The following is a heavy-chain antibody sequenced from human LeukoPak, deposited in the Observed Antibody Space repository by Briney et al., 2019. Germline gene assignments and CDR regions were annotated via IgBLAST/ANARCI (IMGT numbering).Heavy chain of an antibody. Sequence: PSETLSLTCTVSGGSISSSSYYWGWIRQPPGKGLEWIGSIYYSGSTYYNPSLKSRVTISVDTSKNQFSLKLSSVTAADTAVYYCARDRYSGIAAAGEFDYWGQGTLVTVSS. J-gene: IGHJ4*02. CDR1: GGSISSSSYY. CDR2: IYYSGST. V-gene: IGHV4-39*07. D-gene: IGHD6-13*01. CDR3: ARDRYSGIAAAGEFDY.